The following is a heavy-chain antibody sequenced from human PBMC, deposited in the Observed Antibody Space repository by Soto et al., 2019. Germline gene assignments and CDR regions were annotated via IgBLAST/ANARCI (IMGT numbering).Heavy chain of an antibody. CDR2: IYYSGST. Sequence: PSETLSLTCTVSGGSISSYYWSWIRQPPGKGLEWIGYIYYSGSTNYNPSLKSRVTISVDTSKNQFSLKLSSVTAADTAVYYCASVRSGSSYWGQGTLVTVSS. D-gene: IGHD1-26*01. J-gene: IGHJ4*02. CDR1: GGSISSYY. V-gene: IGHV4-59*08. CDR3: ASVRSGSSY.